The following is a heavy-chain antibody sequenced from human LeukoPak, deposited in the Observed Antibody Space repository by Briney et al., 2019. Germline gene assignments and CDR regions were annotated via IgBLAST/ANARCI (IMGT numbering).Heavy chain of an antibody. CDR1: GDSVSSNSAA. V-gene: IGHV6-1*01. J-gene: IGHJ4*02. D-gene: IGHD2-21*02. Sequence: SQTLSLTCAVSGDSVSSNSAAWNWIRQSPSRGLEWLGRTYYRSKWSNDYAQSVQSRITINPDTSKNQFSLHLSSVTPEDTAVYYCAGEVDLVVVTAVNFDFWGQGTLVTVSS. CDR2: TYYRSKWSN. CDR3: AGEVDLVVVTAVNFDF.